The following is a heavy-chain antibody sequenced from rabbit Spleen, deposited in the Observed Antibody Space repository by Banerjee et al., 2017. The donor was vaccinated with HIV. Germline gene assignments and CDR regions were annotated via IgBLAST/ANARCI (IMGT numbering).Heavy chain of an antibody. J-gene: IGHJ4*01. D-gene: IGHD1-1*01. V-gene: IGHV1S40*01. CDR1: GFSWGSSYY. CDR2: IYGGDGIST. Sequence: QSLEESGGDLVKPGASLSLTCTASGFSWGSSYYVCWVRQAPGKGLEWIACIYGGDGISTAYASWAKGRFTVSKTSSTTVTLQMTSLTAADTATYFCARDLDGVIGWNFGWWGPGTLVTVS. CDR3: ARDLDGVIGWNFGW.